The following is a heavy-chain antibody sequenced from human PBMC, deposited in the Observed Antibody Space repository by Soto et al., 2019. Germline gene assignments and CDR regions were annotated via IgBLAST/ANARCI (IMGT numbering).Heavy chain of an antibody. CDR2: INSDGSST. D-gene: IGHD6-19*01. CDR3: ARDSDSGWYAYYFDY. J-gene: IGHJ4*02. Sequence: EVQLVESGGGLVQPGGSLRLSCAASGFTFSSYWMHWVRQAPGKGLVWVSRINSDGSSTSYADSVKGRFTISRDNAKNTLYLQMNSLRAEDTAEYYCARDSDSGWYAYYFDYWGQGTLVTVSS. V-gene: IGHV3-74*01. CDR1: GFTFSSYW.